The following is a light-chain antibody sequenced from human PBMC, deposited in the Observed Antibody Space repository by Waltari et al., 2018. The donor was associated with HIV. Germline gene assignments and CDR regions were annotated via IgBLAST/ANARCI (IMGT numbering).Light chain of an antibody. Sequence: SVFTPPPSVSSAPGQKVTLSNTWRPYVSWYQQLPGAAPNLLIYDNTALPPGIQERFSGSKSGTSATLGITGLQTGDEADYYCGTWDSSLGGWVFGGGTKLAVL. V-gene: IGLV1-51*01. CDR1: TWRPY. CDR2: DNT. J-gene: IGLJ3*02. CDR3: GTWDSSLGGWV.